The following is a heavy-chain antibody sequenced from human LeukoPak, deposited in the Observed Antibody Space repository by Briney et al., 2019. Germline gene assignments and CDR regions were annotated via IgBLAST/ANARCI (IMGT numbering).Heavy chain of an antibody. V-gene: IGHV1-69*13. J-gene: IGHJ4*02. CDR3: ARSKVRGVIDY. D-gene: IGHD3-10*01. CDR1: VGTFSSYA. CDR2: IIPIFGTA. Sequence: ASVKVSCKASVGTFSSYAISWVRQAPGQGLEWMGGIIPIFGTANYAQRFQGRVTITADESTSTAYMELSSLRSEDTAVYYCARSKVRGVIDYWGQGTLVTVSS.